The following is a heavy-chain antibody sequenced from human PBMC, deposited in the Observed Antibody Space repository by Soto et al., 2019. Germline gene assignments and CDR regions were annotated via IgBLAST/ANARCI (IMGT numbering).Heavy chain of an antibody. D-gene: IGHD3-3*01. CDR1: GFTFSDYW. Sequence: EVQLVESGGGLVQPGESLRLSCAASGFTFSDYWMHWVRQAPGKGLEWVSRIKRDGSTANYADSVKGRFTISRDNAKSTMYLEMNSLRVEDTADYYCASGVNKYYYQDVWGKGTTVTVSS. CDR3: ASGVNKYYYQDV. CDR2: IKRDGSTA. V-gene: IGHV3-74*01. J-gene: IGHJ6*03.